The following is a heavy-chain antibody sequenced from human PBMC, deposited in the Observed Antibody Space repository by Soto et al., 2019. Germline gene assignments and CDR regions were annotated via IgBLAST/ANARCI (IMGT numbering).Heavy chain of an antibody. V-gene: IGHV4-59*01. CDR1: GGSISSYY. CDR2: IYYSGST. D-gene: IGHD3-3*01. Sequence: KTSETLSLTCTVSGGSISSYYWSWIRQPPGKGLEWIGYIYYSGSTNYNPSLKSRVTISVDTSKNQFSLKLSSVTAADTAVYYCARVHYYDFWSGYSYYYYMDVWGKGTTVTVSS. CDR3: ARVHYYDFWSGYSYYYYMDV. J-gene: IGHJ6*03.